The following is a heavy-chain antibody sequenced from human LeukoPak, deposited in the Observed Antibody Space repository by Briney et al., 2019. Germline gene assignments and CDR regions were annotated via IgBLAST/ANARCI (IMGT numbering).Heavy chain of an antibody. V-gene: IGHV4-30-4*08. CDR3: VRERLELRAFDI. J-gene: IGHJ3*02. CDR2: IYYSGNT. D-gene: IGHD1-7*01. Sequence: SQTLSLTCTVSGGSISSGDYCWSWIRQPPGKGLEWIGYIYYSGNTYYNPSLKSRVTISVDTSKNQFSLKLNSVTAADTAVYYCVRERLELRAFDIWGQGTMVTVSS. CDR1: GGSISSGDYC.